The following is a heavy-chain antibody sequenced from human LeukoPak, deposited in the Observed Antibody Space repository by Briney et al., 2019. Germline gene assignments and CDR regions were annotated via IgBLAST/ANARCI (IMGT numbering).Heavy chain of an antibody. Sequence: GESLKISCKGSGYSFTNYWIAWVRQMPGKGLEWMGVIYPGDSDTRYNPSFQGQVTISADRSFGTAYLQWSSLKASDSAMYYCARREATTEYFDFWGQGALVTVSS. CDR1: GYSFTNYW. CDR3: ARREATTEYFDF. V-gene: IGHV5-51*01. D-gene: IGHD1-7*01. J-gene: IGHJ4*02. CDR2: IYPGDSDT.